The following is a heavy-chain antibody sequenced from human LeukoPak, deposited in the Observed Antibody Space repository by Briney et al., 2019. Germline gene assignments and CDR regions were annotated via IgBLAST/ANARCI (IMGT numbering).Heavy chain of an antibody. V-gene: IGHV4-59*01. J-gene: IGHJ4*02. CDR2: IYYSGST. Sequence: SEALSLTCAVYGGAFSGYYWSWIRQPPGKGLEWIGYIYYSGSTNYNPSLKSRVTISVDTSKNQFSLNLSSLTASDTAVYFCARGYSYDSFDYWGLGTLVTVST. D-gene: IGHD5-18*01. CDR3: ARGYSYDSFDY. CDR1: GGAFSGYY.